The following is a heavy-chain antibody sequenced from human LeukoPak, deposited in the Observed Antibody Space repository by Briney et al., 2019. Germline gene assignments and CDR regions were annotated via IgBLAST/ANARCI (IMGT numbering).Heavy chain of an antibody. CDR3: TKSDGYGLIRI. CDR2: IYTSGST. Sequence: SETLSLTCTVSGGSISNYYWSWIRQPAGKGLEWIGRIYTSGSTNYKSSLKSRVTISVDTSKNQFSLKVISMTAADTAVYYCTKSDGYGLIRICGRGTMVTVSS. D-gene: IGHD3-10*01. CDR1: GGSISNYY. J-gene: IGHJ3*02. V-gene: IGHV4-4*07.